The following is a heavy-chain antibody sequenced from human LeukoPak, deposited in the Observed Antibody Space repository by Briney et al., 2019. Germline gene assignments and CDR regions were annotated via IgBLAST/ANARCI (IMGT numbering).Heavy chain of an antibody. CDR3: VKLPYGSVDY. D-gene: IGHD3-10*01. J-gene: IGHJ4*01. CDR1: GFTFSTYA. Sequence: GGSLRLSCAASGFTFSTYAMSWVRQAPGKGLEWVSAISGSGGSTYYADSVKGRFTISRDNSKSTLYLQMNSLRADDTAVYYCVKLPYGSVDYWGQGTLVTVSS. V-gene: IGHV3-23*01. CDR2: ISGSGGST.